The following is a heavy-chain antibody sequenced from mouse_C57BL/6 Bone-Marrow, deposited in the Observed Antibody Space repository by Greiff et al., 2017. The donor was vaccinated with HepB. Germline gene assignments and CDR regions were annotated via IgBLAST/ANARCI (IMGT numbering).Heavy chain of an antibody. CDR2: GQGLEWIG. CDR1: YTFSRRVH. D-gene: IGHD1-1*01. CDR3: SEDSAVYYCATTVVAPYWYFDV. Sequence: VQLQQSGPELARPWASVKISCQAFYTFSRRVHLAIRDTNYWMQWVKQRPGQGLEWIGAIYPGNGDTSYNQKFKGKATLTADKSSSTAYMQLSSRTSEDSAVYYCATTVVAPYWYFDVWGTGTTVTVSS. J-gene: IGHJ1*03. V-gene: IGHV1-87*01.